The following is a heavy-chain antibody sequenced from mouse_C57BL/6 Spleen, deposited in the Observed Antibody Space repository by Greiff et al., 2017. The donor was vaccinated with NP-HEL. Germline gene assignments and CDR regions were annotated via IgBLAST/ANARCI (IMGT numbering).Heavy chain of an antibody. CDR3: TTDYYGSSYFDY. CDR1: GFNIKDAY. V-gene: IGHV14-4*01. D-gene: IGHD1-1*01. J-gene: IGHJ2*01. Sequence: VQLQQSGAELVRPGASVKLSCTASGFNIKDAYMHWVTQRPEQGLEWIGWIDPEHGDTEYASKFQGKATITADTSSNTAYLQLSSLTSEDTAVYYCTTDYYGSSYFDYWGQGTTLTVSS. CDR2: IDPEHGDT.